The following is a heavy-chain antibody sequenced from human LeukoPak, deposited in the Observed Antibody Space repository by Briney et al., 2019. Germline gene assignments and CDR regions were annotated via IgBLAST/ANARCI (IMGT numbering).Heavy chain of an antibody. CDR2: IIPILGIA. CDR1: GGTFSSYA. D-gene: IGHD3-22*01. J-gene: IGHJ4*02. CDR3: ARDDSSGYYY. V-gene: IGHV1-69*04. Sequence: ASVKVSCKASGGTFSSYAISWVRQAPGQGLAWMGRIIPILGIANYAQKFQGRVTITADKSTSTAYMELSSLRSEDTAVYYCARDDSSGYYYWGQGTLVTVSS.